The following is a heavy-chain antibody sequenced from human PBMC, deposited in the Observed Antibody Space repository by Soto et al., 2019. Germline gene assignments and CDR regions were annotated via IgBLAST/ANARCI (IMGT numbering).Heavy chain of an antibody. CDR2: IYYRGNT. D-gene: IGHD3-10*01. J-gene: IGHJ3*02. V-gene: IGHV4-39*07. CDR1: GDSINSYKYY. Sequence: PSETLSLTCSVSGDSINSYKYYWGWIRQPPGKGLEWIGSIYYRGNTYYNPSLQTRVTISVDTSKSQFSLKLSSVTAADTAVYYCARDEITIFLGVPSRMGDAFDIWGQRTMVTVSS. CDR3: ARDEITIFLGVPSRMGDAFDI.